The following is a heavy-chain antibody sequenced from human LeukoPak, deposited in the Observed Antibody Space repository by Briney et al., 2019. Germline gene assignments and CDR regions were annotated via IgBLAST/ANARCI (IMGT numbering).Heavy chain of an antibody. CDR3: ANEEVPNDY. D-gene: IGHD4/OR15-4a*01. V-gene: IGHV3-23*01. Sequence: GGSLRLSCAVSGFSFSRHAMTWVRQPPGKGLEWVSALRRGGDTTYYADSVKGRFTISRDVSKNILYLQLDSLRADDTALYYCANEEVPNDYWGQGTLVTVAS. CDR2: LRRGGDTT. J-gene: IGHJ4*02. CDR1: GFSFSRHA.